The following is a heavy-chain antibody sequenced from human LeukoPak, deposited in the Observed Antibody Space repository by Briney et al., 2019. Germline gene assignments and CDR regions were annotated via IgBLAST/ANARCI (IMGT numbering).Heavy chain of an antibody. CDR1: GYTITNYG. V-gene: IGHV1-18*04. CDR3: ARLLIAAAGTSRWFDP. D-gene: IGHD6-13*01. CDR2: MNAYNGNT. Sequence: GASVKVSCKASGYTITNYGIIWVRQAPGQGLEWMGWMNAYNGNTVYAQKFQGRVTMTTDTSTSTADMELRSLKSDDTAIYYCARLLIAAAGTSRWFDPWGQGTLVTVSS. J-gene: IGHJ5*02.